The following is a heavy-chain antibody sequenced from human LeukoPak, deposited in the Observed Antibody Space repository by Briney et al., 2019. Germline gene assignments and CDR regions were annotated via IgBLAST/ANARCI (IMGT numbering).Heavy chain of an antibody. CDR2: IYYSGST. V-gene: IGHV4-59*01. CDR3: ARDSPYYYGSGSATYYMDV. CDR1: GGSISSYY. D-gene: IGHD3-10*01. J-gene: IGHJ6*03. Sequence: PSETLSLTCTVSGGSISSYYWSWIRQPPGKGLEWIGYIYYSGSTNYNPSLKSRVTISVDTSKNQFSLKLSSVNAADTAVYYCARDSPYYYGSGSATYYMDVWGKGTTVTISS.